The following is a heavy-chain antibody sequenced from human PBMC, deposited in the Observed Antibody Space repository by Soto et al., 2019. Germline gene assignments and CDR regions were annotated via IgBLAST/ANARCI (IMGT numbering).Heavy chain of an antibody. CDR2: ISYDGSNK. CDR1: GFTFSSYG. V-gene: IGHV3-30*18. Sequence: QVQLVESGGGVVQPGRSLRLSCAASGFTFSSYGMHWVRQAPGKGLEWVAVISYDGSNKHYADSVKDRFTIARDNSKNTQYLQMNSLRAEDTAVYYCAKGGRLGSGNYYNPYYFDYWGQGTLVTVSS. CDR3: AKGGRLGSGNYYNPYYFDY. J-gene: IGHJ4*02. D-gene: IGHD3-10*01.